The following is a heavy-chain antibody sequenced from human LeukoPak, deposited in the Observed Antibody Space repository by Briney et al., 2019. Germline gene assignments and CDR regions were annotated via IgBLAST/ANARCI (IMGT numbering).Heavy chain of an antibody. CDR2: ISYDGSNK. CDR1: GFTFSSYG. V-gene: IGHV3-30*18. Sequence: GGSLRLSCAASGFTFSSYGMHWVRQAPGKGLEWVAAISYDGSNKYYADSVKGRFTISRDNSKNTLYLQMNSLRAEDTAVYYCAKMDSSGWDYWGQGTLVTVSS. D-gene: IGHD6-19*01. CDR3: AKMDSSGWDY. J-gene: IGHJ4*02.